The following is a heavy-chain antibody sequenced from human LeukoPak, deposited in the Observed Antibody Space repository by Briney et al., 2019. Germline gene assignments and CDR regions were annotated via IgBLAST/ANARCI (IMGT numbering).Heavy chain of an antibody. Sequence: GGSLRLSCAASGFTFSSYSMNWVRQAPGKGLEWVSSISSSSSYIYYADSVKGRFTTSRDNAKNSLYLQMNSLRAEDTAVYYCARAGNREGSYGAFDIWGQGTMVTVSS. CDR3: ARAGNREGSYGAFDI. J-gene: IGHJ3*02. CDR2: ISSSSSYI. CDR1: GFTFSSYS. D-gene: IGHD1-26*01. V-gene: IGHV3-21*01.